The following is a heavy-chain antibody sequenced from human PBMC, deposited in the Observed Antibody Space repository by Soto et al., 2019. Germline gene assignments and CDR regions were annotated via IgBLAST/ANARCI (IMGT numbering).Heavy chain of an antibody. Sequence: QVTLKESGPVLVKPTETLTLTCTVSGFSLSNARMGVSWIRQPPGKALEWLAHIFSNDEKSYSTTLKGRLTFSKHTSKSQLVLTMTNMVPVETATYYCARIQEYSSSFLVGPAHGFDYWGQGTLVTVSS. CDR1: GFSLSNARMG. V-gene: IGHV2-26*01. CDR2: IFSNDEK. J-gene: IGHJ4*02. D-gene: IGHD6-6*01. CDR3: ARIQEYSSSFLVGPAHGFDY.